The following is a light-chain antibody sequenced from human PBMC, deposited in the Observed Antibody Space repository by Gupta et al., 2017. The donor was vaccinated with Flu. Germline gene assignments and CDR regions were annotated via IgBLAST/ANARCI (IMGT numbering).Light chain of an antibody. V-gene: IGKV3-20*01. CDR2: GSS. CDR3: QQYDSSPWT. CDR1: QSVSRY. Sequence: PGTLSLSPGERATLSCRASQSVSRYMNWYQQRPGQAPGLLIFGSSSRATGIPDRFSGSGSGTDFTLTISRLEPEDFAVYYCQQYDSSPWTFGQGTKVEIK. J-gene: IGKJ1*01.